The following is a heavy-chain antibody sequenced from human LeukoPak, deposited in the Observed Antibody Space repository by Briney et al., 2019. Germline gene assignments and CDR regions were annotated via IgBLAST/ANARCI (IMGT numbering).Heavy chain of an antibody. CDR2: ISWNSGSI. V-gene: IGHV3-9*01. CDR3: AKGVAATHSAGILDY. CDR1: GFTFDDYA. D-gene: IGHD2-15*01. J-gene: IGHJ4*02. Sequence: GGSLRLSCAASGFTFDDYAMHWVRQAPGKGLEWVSGISWNSGSIGYADSVKGRFTISRDNAKNSLYLQMNSLRAEDTALYYCAKGVAATHSAGILDYWGQGTLVTVSS.